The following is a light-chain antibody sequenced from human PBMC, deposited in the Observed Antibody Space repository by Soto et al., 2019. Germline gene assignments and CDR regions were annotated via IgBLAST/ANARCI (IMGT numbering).Light chain of an antibody. CDR2: GAS. CDR3: QQYGPSPMYP. J-gene: IGKJ2*01. Sequence: ELVLTQSPGTPSLSPGERATLSCRASQTVSSSYLAWYQQKPGQAPRLLIYGASTRATGIPGRFSGSASGTDFTLTISRLEPEDFAVYYCQQYGPSPMYPFGQGTNLEIK. CDR1: QTVSSSY. V-gene: IGKV3-20*01.